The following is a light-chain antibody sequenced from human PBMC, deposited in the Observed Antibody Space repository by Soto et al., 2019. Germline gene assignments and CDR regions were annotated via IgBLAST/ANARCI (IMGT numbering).Light chain of an antibody. V-gene: IGLV2-14*01. Sequence: QSALTQPASVSGSPGQSITISCTGTRSDVGGYKYVSWYQQHPGKAPKLMIFDVSNRPSGVSNRFSGSKSGNMASLTISGLQAEDEADYYCSSYTSSTTYVFGTGTKLTVL. CDR3: SSYTSSTTYV. CDR2: DVS. J-gene: IGLJ1*01. CDR1: RSDVGGYKY.